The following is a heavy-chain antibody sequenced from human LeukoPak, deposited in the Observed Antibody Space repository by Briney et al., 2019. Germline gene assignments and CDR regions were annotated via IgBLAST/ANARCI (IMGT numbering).Heavy chain of an antibody. D-gene: IGHD1-1*01. CDR2: FDPKDGET. Sequence: GASVKVSCKVSGYTLTELSMHWVRQAPGKGLEWMGGFDPKDGETIYTHKFQGRVTMTEDTSTDTAYMEVSSLRSEDTAVYYCEILSVSSWNDAFDIWGQGTMVTVSS. J-gene: IGHJ3*02. CDR3: EILSVSSWNDAFDI. V-gene: IGHV1-24*01. CDR1: GYTLTELS.